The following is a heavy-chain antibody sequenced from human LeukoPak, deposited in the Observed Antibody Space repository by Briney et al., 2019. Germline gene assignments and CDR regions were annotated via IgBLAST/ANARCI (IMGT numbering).Heavy chain of an antibody. Sequence: PGGSLRLSCAASGFTFSSYGMSWVRQAPGKGLAWVSAIGGSGGFTDYTDSVKGRFTISRDNSKNTLYLEMNSLRAEDTAVFYCAKDGRIGEAGNWGLDYWGQGTLVTVSS. V-gene: IGHV3-23*01. CDR2: IGGSGGFT. D-gene: IGHD6-13*01. CDR1: GFTFSSYG. J-gene: IGHJ4*02. CDR3: AKDGRIGEAGNWGLDY.